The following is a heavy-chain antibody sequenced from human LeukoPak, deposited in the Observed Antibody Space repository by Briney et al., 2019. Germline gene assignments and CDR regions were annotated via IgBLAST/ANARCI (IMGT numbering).Heavy chain of an antibody. Sequence: GGSLRLSCSASGCSFSDYYMNWVRQPPGKGLAGVSAISGRSSHVYYGESVKGRFTISRDNAKNSLYLQLDSLGVEDTAVYYCGRAFPPLRTSSAGDLWGQGTLVTVSS. CDR1: GCSFSDYY. D-gene: IGHD3-16*01. CDR3: GRAFPPLRTSSAGDL. V-gene: IGHV3-21*01. J-gene: IGHJ1*01. CDR2: ISGRSSHV.